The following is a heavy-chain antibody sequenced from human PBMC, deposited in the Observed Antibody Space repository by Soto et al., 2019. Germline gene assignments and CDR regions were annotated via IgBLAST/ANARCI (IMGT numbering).Heavy chain of an antibody. CDR3: AKGESSSSYGPLDY. D-gene: IGHD2-2*01. V-gene: IGHV3-23*01. Sequence: PGGSLRLSCAVSGFTFSNYAMSWVRQAPGKGLEWVSTISGSGVSTDYADSVKGRFTISRDNSKSTLYLQMDSLRGDDTAEYYCAKGESSSSYGPLDYWGQGIVVTVPS. J-gene: IGHJ4*02. CDR2: ISGSGVST. CDR1: GFTFSNYA.